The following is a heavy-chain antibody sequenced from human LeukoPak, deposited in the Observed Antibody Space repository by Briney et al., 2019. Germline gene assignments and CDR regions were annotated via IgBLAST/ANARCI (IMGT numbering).Heavy chain of an antibody. Sequence: GESLKISCKGSGYSFTSYWIGWVRQLPGKGLEWMGIIYPGDSDTRYSPSFQGQVTISADKSISTAYLQWSSLKASDTAMYYCARYYYDSSGSLAAYYFGYWGQGTLVTVSS. V-gene: IGHV5-51*01. CDR3: ARYYYDSSGSLAAYYFGY. CDR1: GYSFTSYW. CDR2: IYPGDSDT. J-gene: IGHJ4*02. D-gene: IGHD3-22*01.